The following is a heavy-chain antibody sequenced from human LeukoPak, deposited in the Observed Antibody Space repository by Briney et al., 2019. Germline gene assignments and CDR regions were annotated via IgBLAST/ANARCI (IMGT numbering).Heavy chain of an antibody. Sequence: PGASLRLSCAASGFAFSSYAMSWVRQAPGKGLEWVSAISGSGGSTNYNPSLKSRVTISVDTSKNQFSLKLSSVTAADTAVYYCARGPYGSGSYRPLRWFDPWGQGTLVTVSS. CDR1: GFAFSSYA. CDR3: ARGPYGSGSYRPLRWFDP. J-gene: IGHJ5*02. CDR2: ISGSGGST. D-gene: IGHD3-10*01. V-gene: IGHV3-23*02.